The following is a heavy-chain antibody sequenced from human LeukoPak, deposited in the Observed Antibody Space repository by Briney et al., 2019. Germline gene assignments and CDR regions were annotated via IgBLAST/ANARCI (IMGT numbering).Heavy chain of an antibody. CDR2: ISGSGGST. CDR3: AKLVRGGRYFDY. Sequence: TGGSLRLSCAASGFTFSSYAMSWVRQAPGKGLEWVSAISGSGGSTYYADSVKGRFTISRDSSKNTLYLQMNSLRAEDTAVYYCAKLVRGGRYFDYWGQGTLVTVSS. CDR1: GFTFSSYA. D-gene: IGHD3-10*01. J-gene: IGHJ4*02. V-gene: IGHV3-23*01.